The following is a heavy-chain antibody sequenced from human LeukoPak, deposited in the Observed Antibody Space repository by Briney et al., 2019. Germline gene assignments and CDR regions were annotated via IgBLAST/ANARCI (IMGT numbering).Heavy chain of an antibody. D-gene: IGHD5-18*01. V-gene: IGHV1-69*06. Sequence: GASVNVSCTASAGSFTIYAISWVRQAPGQGLGGMGRIIPVFGTANYAQKFQKRVTITSGTVSNTAYLEVTSRTSDDTALYFCAKQGAARQDYYMDVWGNGTTVTVSS. CDR3: AKQGAARQDYYMDV. CDR1: AGSFTIYA. CDR2: IIPVFGTA. J-gene: IGHJ6*03.